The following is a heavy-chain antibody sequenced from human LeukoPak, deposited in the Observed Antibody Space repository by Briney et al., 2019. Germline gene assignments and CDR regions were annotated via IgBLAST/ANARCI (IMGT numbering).Heavy chain of an antibody. V-gene: IGHV3-30*03. J-gene: IGHJ4*02. Sequence: GGSLRLSCAASGFTFSSYSMNWVRQAPGKGLEWVAVISYDGSNKYYADSVKGRFTISRDNSKNTLYLQMNSLRAEDTAVYYCARDRDYYGSSPYDYWGQGTLVTVSS. CDR1: GFTFSSYS. D-gene: IGHD3-10*01. CDR2: ISYDGSNK. CDR3: ARDRDYYGSSPYDY.